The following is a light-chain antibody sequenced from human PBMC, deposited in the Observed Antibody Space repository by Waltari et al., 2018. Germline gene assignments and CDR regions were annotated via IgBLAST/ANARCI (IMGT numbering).Light chain of an antibody. J-gene: IGLJ3*02. Sequence: SYELTQPPSVSVSPGQTARITCSGDAFPKQYAFWYQQKPGQAPVLIRDKDTQRPSGIPERFSGSSSGTTVTMTISGVQAEDEADYYCLSADSSGTSKVFGGGTKLTVL. CDR2: KDT. CDR3: LSADSSGTSKV. V-gene: IGLV3-25*03. CDR1: AFPKQY.